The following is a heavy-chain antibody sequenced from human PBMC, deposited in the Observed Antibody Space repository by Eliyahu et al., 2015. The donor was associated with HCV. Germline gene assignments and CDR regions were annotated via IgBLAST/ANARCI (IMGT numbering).Heavy chain of an antibody. J-gene: IGHJ4*02. CDR3: AKAAGWYGKGYFDY. Sequence: GGVIQPGGSLRLSCAASGFTVSGNYMSWVRQAPGKGLEWVSVIYSGGDTYYADSVKGRFTMSRDNSKNTLYLQMNSLRAEDTAVYYCAKAAGWYGKGYFDYWGQGTLVTVSS. V-gene: IGHV3-53*01. D-gene: IGHD6-19*01. CDR2: IYSGGDT. CDR1: GFTVSGNY.